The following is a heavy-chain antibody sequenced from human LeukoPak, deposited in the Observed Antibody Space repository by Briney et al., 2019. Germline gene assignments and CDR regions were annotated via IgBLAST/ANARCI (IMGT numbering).Heavy chain of an antibody. CDR2: FDPEDGET. J-gene: IGHJ6*03. CDR1: GYTLTELS. CDR3: ATSPIVVVPAALGVNHYYYMDV. D-gene: IGHD2-2*01. Sequence: ASVKVSCKVSGYTLTELSMHWVRQAPGKGLEWMGGFDPEDGETIYAQKFQGRVTMTEDTSTDTAYMELSSLRSEDTAVYYCATSPIVVVPAALGVNHYYYMDVWGKGTTVTVSS. V-gene: IGHV1-24*01.